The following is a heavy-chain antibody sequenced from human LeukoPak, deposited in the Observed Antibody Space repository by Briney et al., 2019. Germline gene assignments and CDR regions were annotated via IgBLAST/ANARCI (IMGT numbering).Heavy chain of an antibody. Sequence: SETLSLTCTVSGGSISSYYWSWIRQPAGKGLEWIGRIYTNGSTNYNPSLKSRVTMSVDTSKNQFSLKLSSVTAADTAVYYCARAGIVGATYNWFDPWGQGTLVTVSS. V-gene: IGHV4-4*07. J-gene: IGHJ5*02. CDR1: GGSISSYY. CDR3: ARAGIVGATYNWFDP. CDR2: IYTNGST. D-gene: IGHD1-26*01.